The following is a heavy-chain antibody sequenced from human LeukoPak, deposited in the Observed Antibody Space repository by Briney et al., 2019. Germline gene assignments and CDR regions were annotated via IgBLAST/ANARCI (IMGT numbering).Heavy chain of an antibody. J-gene: IGHJ2*01. CDR3: ARDSDGSGSYYNVHPLRTTKSRGRPLNYWYFDL. V-gene: IGHV1-18*01. Sequence: ASVKVSCKASGYTFTSYGISWVRQAPGQGLEWMGWISAYNGNTNYAQKLQGRVTMTTDTSTSTAYMELRSLRSDDTAVYYCARDSDGSGSYYNVHPLRTTKSRGRPLNYWYFDLWGRGTLVTVSS. CDR1: GYTFTSYG. CDR2: ISAYNGNT. D-gene: IGHD3-10*01.